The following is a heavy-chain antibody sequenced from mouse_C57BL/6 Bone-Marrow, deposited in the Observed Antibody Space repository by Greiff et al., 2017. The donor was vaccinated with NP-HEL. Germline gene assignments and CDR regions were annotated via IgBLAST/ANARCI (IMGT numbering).Heavy chain of an antibody. CDR3: ARPLYYGSSPMDY. D-gene: IGHD1-1*01. CDR1: GYTFTSYW. Sequence: VQLQQPGAELVKPGASVQMSCKASGYTFTSYWITWVKQRPGQGLEWIGDIYPGSGSTNYNEKFKSKATLTVDTSSSTAYMQLSSLTSEDSAVYYCARPLYYGSSPMDYWGQGTSVTVSS. CDR2: IYPGSGST. V-gene: IGHV1-55*01. J-gene: IGHJ4*01.